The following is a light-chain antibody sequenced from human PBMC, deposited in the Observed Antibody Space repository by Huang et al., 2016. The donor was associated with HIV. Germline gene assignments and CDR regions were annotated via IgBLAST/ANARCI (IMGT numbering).Light chain of an antibody. V-gene: IGKV3-15*01. CDR2: GAA. CDR1: QSVNSN. CDR3: QHYNDWPPWT. Sequence: EIVMTQSPATLSVSPGERATLSCRASQSVNSNLAWEQQKPGQAPRLFIYGAATRATGIPARFSGSGSGTEFTLTISSLQSEDCAVYYCQHYNDWPPWTFGQGTKVEIK. J-gene: IGKJ1*01.